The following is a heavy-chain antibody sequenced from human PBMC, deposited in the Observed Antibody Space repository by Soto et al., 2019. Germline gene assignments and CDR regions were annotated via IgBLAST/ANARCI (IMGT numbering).Heavy chain of an antibody. V-gene: IGHV3-74*01. CDR3: ARGPRLGYCSGGSCWVY. Sequence: GGSLRLSCAASGFTFSSYWMHWVRQAPGKGLVWVSRINSDGSSTSYADSVKGRFTISRDNAKNTLYLQMNSLRAEDTAVYYCARGPRLGYCSGGSCWVYWGQGTLVTVSS. CDR1: GFTFSSYW. D-gene: IGHD2-15*01. CDR2: INSDGSST. J-gene: IGHJ4*02.